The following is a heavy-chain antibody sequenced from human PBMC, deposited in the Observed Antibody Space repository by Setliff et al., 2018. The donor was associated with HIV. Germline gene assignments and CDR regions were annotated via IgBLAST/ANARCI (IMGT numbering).Heavy chain of an antibody. CDR2: IFYTGST. Sequence: SETLSLTCTVSGGSISSYYWTWLRQFPGKGLEWIGFIFYTGSTTYNPSLNSRVTILVDTSKNQFSLKLTSVTASDTAIYYCARNDCGGGSCYGVDAFDIWGQGTMVTVSS. D-gene: IGHD2-15*01. CDR1: GGSISSYY. J-gene: IGHJ3*02. CDR3: ARNDCGGGSCYGVDAFDI. V-gene: IGHV4-59*08.